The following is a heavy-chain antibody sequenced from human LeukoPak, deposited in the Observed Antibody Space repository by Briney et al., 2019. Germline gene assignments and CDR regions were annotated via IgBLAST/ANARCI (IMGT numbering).Heavy chain of an antibody. CDR3: ARGGDTGSMDV. CDR2: TYYRSNSRN. Sequence: SQTLSLTCAISGDSVSSNSATWHWIRQSPSRVLEWLGRTYYRSNSRNDYAVSVKSRITINPDTSKNHFSLQLNSVTPEDTAVYYCARGGDTGSMDVWGKGTTVTVSS. D-gene: IGHD1-26*01. V-gene: IGHV6-1*01. CDR1: GDSVSSNSAT. J-gene: IGHJ6*04.